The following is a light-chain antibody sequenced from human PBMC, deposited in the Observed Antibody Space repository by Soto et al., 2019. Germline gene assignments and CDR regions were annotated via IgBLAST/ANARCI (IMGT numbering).Light chain of an antibody. CDR3: QQVKTYPRT. Sequence: DIHLTQSPSFLSASVGDRVTITCRPSQAVPNNMAWYQQKPGKPPKLLIYEESTLHSGVPPRFSGRKSGTQFTLTSASLQPEDFATYYCQQVKTYPRTFGGGTKVEIK. CDR1: QAVPNN. V-gene: IGKV1-9*01. CDR2: EES. J-gene: IGKJ4*01.